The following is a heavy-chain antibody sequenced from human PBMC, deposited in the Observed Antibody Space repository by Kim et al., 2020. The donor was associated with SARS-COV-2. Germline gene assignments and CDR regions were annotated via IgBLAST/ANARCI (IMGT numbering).Heavy chain of an antibody. CDR3: ARDHLFDTMILGVITWY. Sequence: GGSLRLSCAASGFTFSSHAMHWVRQAPGKGLEWVAVISYDGSNRYYADSVKGRFTISRDNSKNRLYLQMNSLRAEDTAVYYCARDHLFDTMILGVITWY. CDR2: ISYDGSNR. J-gene: IGHJ2*01. CDR1: GFTFSSHA. D-gene: IGHD3-22*01. V-gene: IGHV3-30*04.